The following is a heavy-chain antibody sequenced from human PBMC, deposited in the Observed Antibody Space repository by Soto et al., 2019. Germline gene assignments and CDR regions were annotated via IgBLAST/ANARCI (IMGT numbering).Heavy chain of an antibody. Sequence: GGSLRLSCAAAGYSFSSFAMSWVRQAPGKGLEWVSAISGGGGTYYADSVKGRFTISRDNSKNTLYLQMNSLRAEDTAVYYCAKKLAAAGTFDYWGQGTLVTVSS. J-gene: IGHJ4*02. CDR3: AKKLAAAGTFDY. V-gene: IGHV3-23*01. CDR1: GYSFSSFA. D-gene: IGHD6-13*01. CDR2: ISGGGGT.